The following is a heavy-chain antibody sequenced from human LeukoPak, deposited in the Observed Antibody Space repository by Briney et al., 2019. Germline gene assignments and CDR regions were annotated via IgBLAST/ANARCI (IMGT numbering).Heavy chain of an antibody. CDR2: IYYSGST. J-gene: IGHJ5*02. CDR1: GGSISSSSYY. D-gene: IGHD3-10*01. V-gene: IGHV4-39*07. CDR3: ARGGAGTYYKRDGWFDP. Sequence: SETLSLTCTVSGGSISSSSYYWGWIRQPPGKGREWIGSIYYSGSTYYNPSLKSRVTISVDTSKNQFSLKLSSVTAADTAVYYCARGGAGTYYKRDGWFDPWGQGTVVTVSS.